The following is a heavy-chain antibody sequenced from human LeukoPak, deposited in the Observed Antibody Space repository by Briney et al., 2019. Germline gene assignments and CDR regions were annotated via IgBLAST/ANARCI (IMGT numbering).Heavy chain of an antibody. CDR1: GSTFGDYG. CDR2: IRSKGYGGTT. J-gene: IGHJ4*01. CDR3: TTDSYDL. V-gene: IGHV3-49*03. D-gene: IGHD3/OR15-3a*01. Sequence: GRSLRLSCTGSGSTFGDYGMSWFRQAPGKGLEWVGFIRSKGYGGTTEYAASVKGRFSISRDDSKNTLYLQMNSLKTEDTAVYYCTTDSYDLWGHGTLVLVSS.